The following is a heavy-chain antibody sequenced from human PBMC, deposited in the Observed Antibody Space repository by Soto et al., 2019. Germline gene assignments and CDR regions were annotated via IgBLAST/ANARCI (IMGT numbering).Heavy chain of an antibody. D-gene: IGHD5-18*01. CDR2: ISWNSGSI. J-gene: IGHJ4*02. CDR1: GFTFDDYA. Sequence: EVQLVESGGGLVQPGRSLRLSCAASGFTFDDYAMHWVRQAPGKGLEGVSGISWNSGSIGYADSVKGRFTISRDNAKNSLYLQMNSLSAEDTALYYCAKDMGQLWSHFDYWGQGTLVTVSS. CDR3: AKDMGQLWSHFDY. V-gene: IGHV3-9*01.